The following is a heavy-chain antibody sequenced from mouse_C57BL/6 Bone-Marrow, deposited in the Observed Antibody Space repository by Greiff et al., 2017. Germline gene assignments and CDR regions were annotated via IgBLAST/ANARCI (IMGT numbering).Heavy chain of an antibody. D-gene: IGHD3-3*01. CDR2: IVPEDGET. CDR3: ARGGGTWFDY. CDR1: GFNIKDSY. Sequence: VQLQQSGAELVKPGASVKLSCTASGFNIKDSYMHWVKQRTEHGLEWIGRIVPEDGETKYAPKFQGKAPRTADTSSNPAYLQLRSLASEDTAVCDWARGGGTWFDYWGQGTTLTVSS. J-gene: IGHJ2*01. V-gene: IGHV14-2*01.